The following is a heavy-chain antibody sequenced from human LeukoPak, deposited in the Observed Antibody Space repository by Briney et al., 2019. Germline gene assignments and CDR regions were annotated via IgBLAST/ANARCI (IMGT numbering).Heavy chain of an antibody. CDR3: ARETPDMDV. CDR1: GFTFSYYA. V-gene: IGHV3-23*01. CDR2: ISGSGGST. Sequence: GGSPRLSCAASGFTFSYYAMTWVRQAPGKGLEWVSVISGSGGSTYYADSVKGRFTISRDNSKDTLFLQMNSLRAEDTAVYYCARETPDMDVWGKGTTVTVSS. J-gene: IGHJ6*03. D-gene: IGHD1-26*01.